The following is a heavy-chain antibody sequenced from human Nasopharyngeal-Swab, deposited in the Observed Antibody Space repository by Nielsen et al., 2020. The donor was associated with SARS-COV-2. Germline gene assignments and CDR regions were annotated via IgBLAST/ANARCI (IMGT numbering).Heavy chain of an antibody. D-gene: IGHD2-2*01. J-gene: IGHJ6*03. CDR1: GYTFGNYA. CDR3: ARERELQSHQYYYYMDV. V-gene: IGHV1-3*01. Sequence: ASVQVSCKASGYTFGNYAIQWVRQAPGQRREWMGWINAGSGQTRYSQTFQDRVTITRDTSASTVYMELSSLRPEDTAVYYCARERELQSHQYYYYMDVWGKGTTVAVSS. CDR2: INAGSGQT.